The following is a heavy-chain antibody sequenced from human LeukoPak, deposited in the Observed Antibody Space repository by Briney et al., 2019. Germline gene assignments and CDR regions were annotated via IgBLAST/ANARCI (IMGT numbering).Heavy chain of an antibody. J-gene: IGHJ4*02. V-gene: IGHV4-34*01. CDR2: INHSGST. D-gene: IGHD3-16*01. CDR1: GGSFSGYY. CDR3: AKTARVPYY. Sequence: PSETLSLTCAVYGGSFSGYYWSWIRQPPGKGLEWIGEINHSGSTNYNPSLKSRVTISVDTSKNQFSLKLSSVTAADTAVYFCAKTARVPYYWGQGILVTVSS.